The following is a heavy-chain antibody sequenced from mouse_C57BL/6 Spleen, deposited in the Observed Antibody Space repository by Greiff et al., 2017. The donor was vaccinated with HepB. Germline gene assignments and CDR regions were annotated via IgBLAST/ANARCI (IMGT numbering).Heavy chain of an antibody. CDR1: GYAFSSSW. CDR3: AREEGRSYAMDY. J-gene: IGHJ4*01. Sequence: VQLQQSGPELVKPGASVKISCKASGYAFSSSWMNWVEQRPGKGLEWIGRIYPGDGDTNYNGKFKGKATLTADKSSSTAYMQRSSLTSEDSAVYFCAREEGRSYAMDYWGGGTSVTVSS. CDR2: IYPGDGDT. V-gene: IGHV1-82*01.